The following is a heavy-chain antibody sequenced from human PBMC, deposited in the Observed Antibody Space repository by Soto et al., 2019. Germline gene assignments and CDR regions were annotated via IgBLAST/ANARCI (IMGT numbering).Heavy chain of an antibody. Sequence: GGSLRLSCAASGFTFSSYGMHWVLQAPCKGLEWVAVLSYDGSNKYYADSVKGRFTISRDNSKNTLYLQMNSLRAEDTAVYYCARDGVHLSYDILTGYYYYYGMDVWGQGTTVTVSS. V-gene: IGHV3-30*03. CDR1: GFTFSSYG. J-gene: IGHJ6*02. D-gene: IGHD3-9*01. CDR3: ARDGVHLSYDILTGYYYYYGMDV. CDR2: LSYDGSNK.